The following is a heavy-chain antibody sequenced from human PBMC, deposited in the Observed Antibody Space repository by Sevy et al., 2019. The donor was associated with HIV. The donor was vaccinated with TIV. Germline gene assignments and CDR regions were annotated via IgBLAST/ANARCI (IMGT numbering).Heavy chain of an antibody. CDR2: INPNSGGT. J-gene: IGHJ4*02. CDR1: GYNFTDYY. V-gene: IGHV1-2*02. CDR3: ARDALLRGGYLDY. D-gene: IGHD3-10*01. Sequence: ASVKVSCKASGYNFTDYYIHWVRQAPGQGVEWMGWINPNSGGTNYAQKFQGRVTMTRDTSISTAYMELSRLRSDDTAVYYCARDALLRGGYLDYWGQGALVTVSS.